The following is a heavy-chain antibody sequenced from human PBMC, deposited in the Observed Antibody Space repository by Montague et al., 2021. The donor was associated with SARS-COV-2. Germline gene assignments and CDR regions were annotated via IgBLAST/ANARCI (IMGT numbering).Heavy chain of an antibody. J-gene: IGHJ4*02. V-gene: IGHV4-34*01. CDR3: ARVPLYFDGFDF. CDR1: GGSLTSNY. Sequence: SETLSLTCAVYGGSLTSNYWTWVCQAPGKGLEWIGECNQSGRTTHYNPSLLGRVTISVVMSRNQVFLTLTSVIVADTAVYYCARVPLYFDGFDFWGQGNLVTVAP. D-gene: IGHD2-2*02. CDR2: CNQSGRTT.